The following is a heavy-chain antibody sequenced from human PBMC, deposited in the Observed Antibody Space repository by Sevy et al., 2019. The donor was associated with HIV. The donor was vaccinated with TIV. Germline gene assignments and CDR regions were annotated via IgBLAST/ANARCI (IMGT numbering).Heavy chain of an antibody. V-gene: IGHV4-59*01. J-gene: IGHJ4*02. CDR3: AISRALSYTFDY. Sequence: SETLSLTCTVSDASISTWYWSWIRQPPGKGLEWIGYVFSSGSTSYNPSLKSPVSMSLDTSKNHFSLNLTSVTATDTSVYYCAISRALSYTFDYWGQGILVTVSS. CDR2: VFSSGST. D-gene: IGHD3-10*01. CDR1: DASISTWY.